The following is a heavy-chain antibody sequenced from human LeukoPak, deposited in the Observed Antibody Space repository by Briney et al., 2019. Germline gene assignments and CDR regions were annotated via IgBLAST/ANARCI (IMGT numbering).Heavy chain of an antibody. Sequence: GESLKISCKGSGYSFTSYWIGWVRQMPGKGLEWMGIIYPGDSDTRYSPSFQGQVTISADKSIKTAYLQWSSLKASDTAIYYCARRGGGSTGGFYFDYWGQGSLVTVSS. CDR2: IYPGDSDT. J-gene: IGHJ4*02. CDR3: ARRGGGSTGGFYFDY. CDR1: GYSFTSYW. V-gene: IGHV5-51*01. D-gene: IGHD1-1*01.